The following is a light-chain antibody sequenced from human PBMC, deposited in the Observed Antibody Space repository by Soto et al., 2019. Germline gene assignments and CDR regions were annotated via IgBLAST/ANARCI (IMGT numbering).Light chain of an antibody. Sequence: DIQMTQSPSFVSASVGDRVTMTCRASQGINSWLAWYQQKPGKAPKLLIYDASSLESGVPSRFSGSGSGTDFTLTISSLQPEDFATYYCQQSYSTPRTFGQGTKVDIK. CDR1: QGINSW. CDR2: DAS. V-gene: IGKV1-12*01. J-gene: IGKJ1*01. CDR3: QQSYSTPRT.